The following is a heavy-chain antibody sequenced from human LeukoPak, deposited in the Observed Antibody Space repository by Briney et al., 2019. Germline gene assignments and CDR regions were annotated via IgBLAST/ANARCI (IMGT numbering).Heavy chain of an antibody. CDR3: ATDGAGFDT. Sequence: KAGGSLRLYCAASGLTFSDYYMSWIRQAPGKGVEWLSYINIGGTNTHYADSVKGRFTISRDNAKKSLYLEMTNLRAEDTAVYYCATDGAGFDTWGQGVLVTVSS. V-gene: IGHV3-11*01. J-gene: IGHJ5*02. CDR1: GLTFSDYY. CDR2: INIGGTNT.